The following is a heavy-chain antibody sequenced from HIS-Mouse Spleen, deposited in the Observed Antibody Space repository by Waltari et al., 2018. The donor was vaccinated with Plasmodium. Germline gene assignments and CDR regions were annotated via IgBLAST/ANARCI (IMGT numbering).Heavy chain of an antibody. CDR3: ASSWYWYFDL. CDR2: IKQDGSEK. CDR1: GFTFSGDW. D-gene: IGHD6-13*01. J-gene: IGHJ2*01. V-gene: IGHV3-7*01. Sequence: EVQLVESGGGLVQPGGSLSRSCAASGFTFSGDWMSWVRQAPGKGLEWVANIKQDGSEKYYVDSVKGRFTISRDNAKNSLYLQMNSLRAEDTAVYYCASSWYWYFDLWGRGTLVTVSS.